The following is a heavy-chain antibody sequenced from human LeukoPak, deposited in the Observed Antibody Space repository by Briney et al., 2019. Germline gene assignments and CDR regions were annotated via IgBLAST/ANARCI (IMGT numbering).Heavy chain of an antibody. CDR3: ARGILSRENWFDP. V-gene: IGHV4-34*01. CDR2: INHSGST. D-gene: IGHD3-3*01. CDR1: GGSFSGYY. J-gene: IGHJ5*02. Sequence: SETLSLTCAVYGGSFSGYYWSWIRQPPGKGLEWIGEINHSGSTNYNPSLKSRVTISVDTSKNQFSLKLSSVTAADTAVYYCARGILSRENWFDPWGQGTLVTVSS.